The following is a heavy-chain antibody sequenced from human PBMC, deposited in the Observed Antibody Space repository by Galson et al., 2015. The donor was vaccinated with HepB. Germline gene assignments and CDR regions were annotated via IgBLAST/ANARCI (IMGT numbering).Heavy chain of an antibody. J-gene: IGHJ6*02. CDR2: ISYDGSNK. CDR1: GFTFSSYA. D-gene: IGHD3-22*01. Sequence: SLRLSCAASGFTFSSYAMHWVRQAPGKGLEWVAVISYDGSNKYYADSVKGRFTISRDNSKNTLYLQMNSLRAEDTAVYYCAGGLLRGHYYYGMDVWGQGTTVTVSS. CDR3: AGGLLRGHYYYGMDV. V-gene: IGHV3-30*04.